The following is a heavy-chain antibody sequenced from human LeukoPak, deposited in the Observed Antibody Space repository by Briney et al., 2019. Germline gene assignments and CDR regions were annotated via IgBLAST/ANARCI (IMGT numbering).Heavy chain of an antibody. CDR2: IYSSGST. D-gene: IGHD3-3*01. V-gene: IGHV4-61*02. CDR3: ARGSEWTHYFDY. Sequence: PSQTLSLTCTVSGGSISSGSYNWSWIRQPAGKGLEWIGRIYSSGSTNYNPSLKSRVTISVDTSKNQFSLKLSSVTATDTAVYYCARGSEWTHYFDYWGQGALVTVSS. CDR1: GGSISSGSYN. J-gene: IGHJ4*02.